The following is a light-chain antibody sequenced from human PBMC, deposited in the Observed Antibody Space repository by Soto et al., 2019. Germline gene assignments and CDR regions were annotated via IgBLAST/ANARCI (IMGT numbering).Light chain of an antibody. CDR3: SSFTSSNTYV. CDR1: SSDIGAYNR. V-gene: IGLV2-18*02. J-gene: IGLJ1*01. CDR2: DVN. Sequence: HSALTHPPSVFRSPGPSVAISFPGTSSDIGAYNRVSWYQQPPGTAPKRMIYDVNNRPSGVPDRFSGSKSGNTASLTISGLQADDEADYYCSSFTSSNTYVFGTGTKVTVL.